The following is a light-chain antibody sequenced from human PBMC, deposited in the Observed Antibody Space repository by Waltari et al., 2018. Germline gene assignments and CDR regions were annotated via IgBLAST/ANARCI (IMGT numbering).Light chain of an antibody. CDR1: SSAVGGYNS. Sequence: QSALTQPASVSGSPGQSIAISCTGTSSAVGGYNSVSWYQQHPGKVPKLVIYDVSNRPSGVSTRFSGLQADDEADYYCSSFTRATTLIFGGGTKLTVL. J-gene: IGLJ2*01. V-gene: IGLV2-14*03. CDR3: SSFTRATTLI. CDR2: DVS.